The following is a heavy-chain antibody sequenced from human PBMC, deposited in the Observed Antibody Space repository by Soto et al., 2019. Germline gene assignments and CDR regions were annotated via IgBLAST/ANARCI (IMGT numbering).Heavy chain of an antibody. V-gene: IGHV4-31*03. CDR1: GGSISSGGYY. J-gene: IGHJ4*02. CDR2: IYYSGST. Sequence: SETLSLTCTVSGGSISSGGYYWSWIRQHPGKGLEWIGYIYYSGSTYYNPSLKSRVTISVDTSKNQFSLKLSSVTAADTAVYYCAREEGLRFDYWGQGTLVTVSS. CDR3: AREEGLRFDY.